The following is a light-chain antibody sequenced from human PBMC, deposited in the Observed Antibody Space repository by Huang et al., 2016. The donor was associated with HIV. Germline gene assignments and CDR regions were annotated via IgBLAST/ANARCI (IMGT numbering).Light chain of an antibody. CDR2: DAS. CDR3: QQYNNWPPWT. CDR1: RSVSRN. J-gene: IGKJ1*01. V-gene: IGKV3-15*01. Sequence: EIVLTQSPATLSVSPGERATLSCRASRSVSRNLAWYQQKPGQSPRLLIYDASTRATGIPARFSGSGSGTDFTLTISSLQSEDFAVYYCQQYNNWPPWTFGQGTKVEIK.